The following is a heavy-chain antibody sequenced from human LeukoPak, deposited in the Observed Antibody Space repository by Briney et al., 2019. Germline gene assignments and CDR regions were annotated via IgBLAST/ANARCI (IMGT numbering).Heavy chain of an antibody. V-gene: IGHV1-8*01. CDR2: MSPNSGNT. CDR1: GYTFTSYD. D-gene: IGHD2-15*01. J-gene: IGHJ4*02. CDR3: ARYNGRWELQLGY. Sequence: ASVKVSCKASGYTFTSYDINWVRQATGQGLEWMGWMSPNSGNTGYAQKFQGRVTMTRNTSISTAYMELSSLRSEDTAVYYCARYNGRWELQLGYWGQGTLVTVSS.